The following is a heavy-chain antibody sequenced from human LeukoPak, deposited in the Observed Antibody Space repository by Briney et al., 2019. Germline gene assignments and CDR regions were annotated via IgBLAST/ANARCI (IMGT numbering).Heavy chain of an antibody. CDR1: GFTLSSYA. V-gene: IGHV3-64D*06. Sequence: PGGSLRLSCSAAGFTLSSYAMHWVRQAPGKGLEYVSAISSNGGSTYYADSVKGRFTISRDNSKNTLYLQMSSLRAEDTAVYYCVKELRYDSSGYHPRFDPWGQGTLVTVSS. D-gene: IGHD3-22*01. J-gene: IGHJ5*02. CDR3: VKELRYDSSGYHPRFDP. CDR2: ISSNGGST.